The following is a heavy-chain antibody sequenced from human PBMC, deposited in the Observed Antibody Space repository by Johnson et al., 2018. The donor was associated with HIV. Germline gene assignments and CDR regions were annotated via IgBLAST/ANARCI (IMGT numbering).Heavy chain of an antibody. V-gene: IGHV3-11*04. CDR2: ISSSGSTI. D-gene: IGHD1-26*01. J-gene: IGHJ3*02. CDR1: GFTFSDYY. CDR3: ARAKGWELRDAFDI. Sequence: QVQVVESGGGLVKPGGSLRLSCVASGFTFSDYYMSWIRQAPGKGLEWVSYISSSGSTIYYADSVKGRFTISRDNSKNTLYLQMNSLRAEDTAVYYCARAKGWELRDAFDIWGQGTMVTVSS.